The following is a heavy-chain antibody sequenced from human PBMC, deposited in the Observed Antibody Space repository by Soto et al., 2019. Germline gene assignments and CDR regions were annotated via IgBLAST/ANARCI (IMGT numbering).Heavy chain of an antibody. CDR2: INAGNGNT. CDR1: GYTFTIYA. D-gene: IGHD2-15*01. V-gene: IGHV1-3*01. Sequence: ASVKVSSTASGYTFTIYAMHWVRQAPGQRLEWMGWINAGNGNTKYSQKFQGRVTITRDTSASTAYMELSSLRSEDTAVYYCARDLGGWRDYWGQGTLVTVSS. J-gene: IGHJ4*02. CDR3: ARDLGGWRDY.